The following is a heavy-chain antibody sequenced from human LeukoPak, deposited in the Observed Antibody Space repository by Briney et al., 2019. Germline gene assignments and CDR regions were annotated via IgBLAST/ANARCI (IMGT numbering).Heavy chain of an antibody. Sequence: PGGSLRLSCAVSGFTFSSYSMNWVRQAPGKGLEWVSSISSSSSTIYYAASVKGRFTISRDNSKNTLYLQMNSLRAEDTAVYYCAKRAPDNSGPNWFDPWGQGTLVTVSS. D-gene: IGHD3-22*01. CDR2: ISSSSSTI. J-gene: IGHJ5*02. CDR3: AKRAPDNSGPNWFDP. CDR1: GFTFSSYS. V-gene: IGHV3-48*01.